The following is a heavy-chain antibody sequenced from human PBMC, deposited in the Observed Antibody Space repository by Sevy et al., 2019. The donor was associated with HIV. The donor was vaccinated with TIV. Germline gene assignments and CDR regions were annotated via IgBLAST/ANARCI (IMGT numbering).Heavy chain of an antibody. Sequence: GGSLRLSCAASGFAFSSYTMNWVRQAPGKGLEWVSSISSSSDYIYYAESVRGRFTISRDKAKKSWYLQMNNLRAEDTAVYYCTRDGLGSGTSQNWFDPWGQGTLVTVSS. J-gene: IGHJ5*02. V-gene: IGHV3-21*01. CDR1: GFAFSSYT. CDR3: TRDGLGSGTSQNWFDP. D-gene: IGHD3-10*01. CDR2: ISSSSDYI.